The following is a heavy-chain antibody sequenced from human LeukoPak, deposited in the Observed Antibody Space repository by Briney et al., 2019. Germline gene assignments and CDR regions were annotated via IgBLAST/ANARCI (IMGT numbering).Heavy chain of an antibody. CDR2: INHSGST. D-gene: IGHD6-13*01. J-gene: IGHJ3*02. V-gene: IGHV4-34*01. CDR3: ARGRLSWIGAFDI. CDR1: GGSFSGYY. Sequence: SETLSLTCAVYGGSFSGYYWSWIRQPPGKGLEWIGEINHSGSTNYNPSLKSRVTISVDTYKNQFSLKLSSVTAADTAVYYCARGRLSWIGAFDIWGQGTMVTVSS.